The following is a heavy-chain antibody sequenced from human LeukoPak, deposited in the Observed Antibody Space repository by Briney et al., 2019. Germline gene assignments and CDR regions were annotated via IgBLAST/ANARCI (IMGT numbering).Heavy chain of an antibody. Sequence: SETLSLTCAVYGGSFSDYFWGWIRQPPGKGLEWIGEINHSGRTYYNPSLKSRVTISVDTSKNQFSLNLSSVTAADTAVYYCARDVVLVPAAIHYGMDVWGQGTTVTVSS. CDR1: GGSFSDYF. J-gene: IGHJ6*02. D-gene: IGHD2-2*01. CDR2: INHSGRT. V-gene: IGHV4-34*01. CDR3: ARDVVLVPAAIHYGMDV.